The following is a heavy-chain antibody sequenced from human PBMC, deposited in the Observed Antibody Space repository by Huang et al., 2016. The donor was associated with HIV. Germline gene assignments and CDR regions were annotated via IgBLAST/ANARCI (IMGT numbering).Heavy chain of an antibody. CDR1: GGSISSHY. CDR3: ASNTAMVTGGAFDI. J-gene: IGHJ3*02. CDR2: IYYSGST. D-gene: IGHD5-18*01. V-gene: IGHV4-59*11. Sequence: QVQLQESGPGLVKPSETLSLTCTVSGGSISSHYWSWIRQPPGKGLGWIGSIYYSGSTNYSPALKVRVTRSVDTSKNQFSLKLSSVTAADTAVYYCASNTAMVTGGAFDIWGQGTMVTVSS.